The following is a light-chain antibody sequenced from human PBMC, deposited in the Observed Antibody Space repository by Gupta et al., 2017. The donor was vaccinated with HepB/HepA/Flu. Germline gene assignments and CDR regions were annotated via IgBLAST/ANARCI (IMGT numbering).Light chain of an antibody. V-gene: IGLV2-14*03. J-gene: IGLJ1*01. Sequence: QSPLTQPASFSGSPGQSITLASTGTSSDVVGANYVSCYQQHTGKAPTLMIYYVSNRPAGVSTRFSGSKSGNTASPTISGLQAEDEADYYCSSYKSSSTLEVFGTGTKVTVL. CDR2: YVS. CDR1: SSDVVGANY. CDR3: SSYKSSSTLEV.